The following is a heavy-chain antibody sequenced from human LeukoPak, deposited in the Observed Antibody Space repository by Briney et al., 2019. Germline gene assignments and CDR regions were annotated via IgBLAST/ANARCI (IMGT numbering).Heavy chain of an antibody. CDR2: FDPEDGET. CDR3: ARVMSCSQLWSFDL. V-gene: IGHV1-24*01. CDR1: GYTLTELS. Sequence: ASVKVSCKVSGYTLTELSMHWVRQAPGKGLEWMGGFDPEDGETIYAQKFQGRVTMTGDTSTSTVYMELYRLRPEDTAVYYCARVMSCSQLWSFDLWGRGTLVTVSS. D-gene: IGHD6-13*01. J-gene: IGHJ2*01.